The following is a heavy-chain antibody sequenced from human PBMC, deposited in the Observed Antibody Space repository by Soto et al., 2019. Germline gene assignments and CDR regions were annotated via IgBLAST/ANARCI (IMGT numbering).Heavy chain of an antibody. V-gene: IGHV1-2*04. CDR2: INPNSGGT. CDR1: GYTFTGYY. Sequence: QVQLVQSGAEVKKPGASVKVSCKASGYTFTGYYMHWVRQAPGQGLEWMGWINPNSGGTNYAQKFQGWVTMTRDTSISTAYMELSRLRSDDTAVYYCARAAYSGYDYYAFDIWGQGTMVTVSS. J-gene: IGHJ3*02. D-gene: IGHD5-12*01. CDR3: ARAAYSGYDYYAFDI.